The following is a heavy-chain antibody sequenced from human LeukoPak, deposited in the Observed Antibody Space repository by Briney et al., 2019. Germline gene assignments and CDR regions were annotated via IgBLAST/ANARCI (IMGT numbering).Heavy chain of an antibody. CDR3: ARVCSYGYSYGTDYFDY. D-gene: IGHD5-18*01. J-gene: IGHJ4*02. V-gene: IGHV3-7*05. Sequence: GGSLILSCAASGFTFSSYWMSWVRQAPGKGLEWVANIKQDGSEKYYVDSVKGRFTISRDNAKNSLYLQMNSLRAEDTAVYYCARVCSYGYSYGTDYFDYWGQGTLVTVSS. CDR1: GFTFSSYW. CDR2: IKQDGSEK.